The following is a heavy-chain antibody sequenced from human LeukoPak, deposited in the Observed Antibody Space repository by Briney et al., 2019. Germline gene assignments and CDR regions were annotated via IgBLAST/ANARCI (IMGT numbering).Heavy chain of an antibody. CDR1: GGTFSIYA. J-gene: IGHJ4*02. CDR3: ARVSGYCSGGSCRYASGLGY. CDR2: IIPILGIA. Sequence: ASVTVSCTASGGTFSIYAISWVRQAPGQGLEWMGRIIPILGIANYAQKFQGRVTITADKSTSTAYMELSSLRSEDTAVYYCARVSGYCSGGSCRYASGLGYWGQGTLVTVSS. D-gene: IGHD2-15*01. V-gene: IGHV1-69*04.